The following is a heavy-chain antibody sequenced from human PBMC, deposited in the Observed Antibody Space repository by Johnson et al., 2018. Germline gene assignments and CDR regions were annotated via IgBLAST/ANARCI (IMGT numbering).Heavy chain of an antibody. Sequence: QLVESGGGLVQPGGSLXLSCAASGFTFSSYAMSWVRQAPGKGLEWVSAISGSGGSTYYADSVKGRFTISRDNFKNTLFLQMNSLRAEDTAVYYWARGQGGINYYYGMDFWGQGTTVTVSS. D-gene: IGHD3-16*01. CDR1: GFTFSSYA. V-gene: IGHV3-23*04. CDR2: ISGSGGST. CDR3: ARGQGGINYYYGMDF. J-gene: IGHJ6*02.